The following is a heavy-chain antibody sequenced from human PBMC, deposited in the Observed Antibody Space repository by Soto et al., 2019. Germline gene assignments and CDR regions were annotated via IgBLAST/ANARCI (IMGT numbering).Heavy chain of an antibody. V-gene: IGHV4-34*01. D-gene: IGHD3-10*01. J-gene: IGHJ4*02. Sequence: PSETLSLTCAVYGGSFSGYYWSWIRQPPGKGLEWIGEINHSGSTNYNPSLKSRVTISVDTSKNQFSLKLSSVTAADTAVYYYARRTLNYGSGSYYPSITYYFDYWGQGTLVTVSS. CDR2: INHSGST. CDR3: ARRTLNYGSGSYYPSITYYFDY. CDR1: GGSFSGYY.